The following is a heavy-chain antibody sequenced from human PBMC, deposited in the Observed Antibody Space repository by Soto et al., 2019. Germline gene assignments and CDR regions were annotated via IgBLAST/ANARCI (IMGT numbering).Heavy chain of an antibody. Sequence: GGSLRLSCAASGFTFSSYAMSWVRQAPGKGLEWVSAISGSGGSTYYADSVKGRFTISRDNSKNTLYLQMNSLRAEDTAVYYCAKDHSSGWYGGDFDYWGQGTLVTVSS. V-gene: IGHV3-23*01. J-gene: IGHJ4*02. CDR1: GFTFSSYA. D-gene: IGHD6-19*01. CDR3: AKDHSSGWYGGDFDY. CDR2: ISGSGGST.